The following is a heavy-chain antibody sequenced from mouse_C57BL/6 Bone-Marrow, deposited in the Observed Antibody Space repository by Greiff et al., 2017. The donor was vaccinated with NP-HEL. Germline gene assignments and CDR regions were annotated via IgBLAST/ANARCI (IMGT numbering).Heavy chain of an antibody. Sequence: QVQLQQPGAELVKPGASVKLSCKASGYTFTSYWMQWVKQRPGQGLEWIGEIDPSDSYTNYNQKFKGKATLTVDTSSSTAYMQLSSLTSEDSAVYYCAWGYDGFAYWGQGTLVTVSA. CDR1: GYTFTSYW. J-gene: IGHJ3*01. D-gene: IGHD2-3*01. CDR3: AWGYDGFAY. CDR2: IDPSDSYT. V-gene: IGHV1-50*01.